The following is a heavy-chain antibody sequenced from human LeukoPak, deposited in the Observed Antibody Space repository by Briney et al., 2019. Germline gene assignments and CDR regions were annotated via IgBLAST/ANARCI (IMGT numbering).Heavy chain of an antibody. Sequence: ASVTVSCKASGYTFTGYYMHWVRQAPGQGLEWMGWINPNSGGTNYAQKFQGRVTMTRDTSISTAYMELSRLRSVDTAVYYRARGGPRITMIVVVYFDYWGQGTLVTVSS. CDR3: ARGGPRITMIVVVYFDY. J-gene: IGHJ4*02. D-gene: IGHD3-22*01. CDR2: INPNSGGT. V-gene: IGHV1-2*02. CDR1: GYTFTGYY.